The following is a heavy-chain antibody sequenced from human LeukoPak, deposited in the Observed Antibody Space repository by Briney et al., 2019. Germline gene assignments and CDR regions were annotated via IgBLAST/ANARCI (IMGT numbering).Heavy chain of an antibody. V-gene: IGHV4-59*01. CDR2: IFHSGST. CDR3: ARRYYESSGYYYFDY. CDR1: GGSISSYY. J-gene: IGHJ4*02. D-gene: IGHD3-22*01. Sequence: PSETLSLTCTVSGGSISSYYWSWIRQPPGKGLEWIGYIFHSGSTKYNSSLKSRVTISVDTSKNQFSLKVSSVTAADTAVYYCARRYYESSGYYYFDYWGQGNLVTVSS.